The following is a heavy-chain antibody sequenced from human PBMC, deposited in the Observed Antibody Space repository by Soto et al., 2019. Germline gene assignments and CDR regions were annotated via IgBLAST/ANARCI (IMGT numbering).Heavy chain of an antibody. CDR1: GFSISDYY. CDR2: ISSSGSSR. CDR3: ATDRYTNYVNYFDP. D-gene: IGHD2-2*02. Sequence: GGSLRLSCTASGFSISDYYMYWIRQSPGKGLEWLSCISSSGSSRYYADSVKGRFIISRDNAKNSLYLQMDSLRVEDTAVYYCATDRYTNYVNYFDPWGQGT. V-gene: IGHV3-11*01. J-gene: IGHJ5*02.